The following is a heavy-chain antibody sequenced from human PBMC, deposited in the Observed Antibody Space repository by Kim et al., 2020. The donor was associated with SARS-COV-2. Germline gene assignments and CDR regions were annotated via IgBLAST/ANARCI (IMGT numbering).Heavy chain of an antibody. D-gene: IGHD6-19*01. CDR2: ISYDGSNK. Sequence: GGSLRLSCAASGFTFSSYAMHWVRQAPGKGLEWVAVISYDGSNKYYADSVKGRFTISRDNSKNTLYLQMNSLRAEDTAVYYCARNPYGSGWGGYYYYYGMDVWGQGTTVTVSS. CDR3: ARNPYGSGWGGYYYYYGMDV. CDR1: GFTFSSYA. J-gene: IGHJ6*02. V-gene: IGHV3-30*04.